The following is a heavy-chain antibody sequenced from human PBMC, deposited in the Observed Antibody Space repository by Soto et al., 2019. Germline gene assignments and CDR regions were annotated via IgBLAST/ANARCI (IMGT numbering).Heavy chain of an antibody. CDR2: INHGGRT. J-gene: IGHJ5*02. CDR3: RLHGGNRTHSSDDKWFDP. Sequence: QVQLQQWGAGLLKPSETLSLTCAVSGGPFTAFYWTWIRQAPGKGLEWIGEINHGGRTHYNPSLRSRLTISLDTSKNNFSLKLTSMTAADTAVYYCRLHGGNRTHSSDDKWFDPWGQGTLVTVSS. CDR1: GGPFTAFY. D-gene: IGHD3-22*01. V-gene: IGHV4-34*01.